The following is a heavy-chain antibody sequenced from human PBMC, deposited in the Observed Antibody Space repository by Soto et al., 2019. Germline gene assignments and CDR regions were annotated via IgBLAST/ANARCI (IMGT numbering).Heavy chain of an antibody. Sequence: SETLSLTCTVSGGSISSGGYYWSWIRQHPGKGLEWIGYIYYSGSTYYNPSLKSRVTISVDTSKNQFSLKLSSVTAADTAVYYCARDRGYADEYSSSSNWEGWFDPWGQGTLVTVSS. V-gene: IGHV4-31*03. J-gene: IGHJ5*02. D-gene: IGHD6-6*01. CDR3: ARDRGYADEYSSSSNWEGWFDP. CDR2: IYYSGST. CDR1: GGSISSGGYY.